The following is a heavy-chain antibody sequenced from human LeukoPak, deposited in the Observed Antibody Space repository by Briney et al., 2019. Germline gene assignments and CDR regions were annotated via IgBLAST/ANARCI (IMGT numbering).Heavy chain of an antibody. CDR3: ARAVESLYYYYMDV. Sequence: SVKVSCKASGGTFSSYAISWVRQAPGQGLEWMGGIIPIFGTANYAQKFQGRVTMTRNTSISTAYMELSSLRSEDTAVYYCARAVESLYYYYMDVWGKGTTVTISS. CDR1: GGTFSSYA. CDR2: IIPIFGTA. D-gene: IGHD2/OR15-2a*01. J-gene: IGHJ6*03. V-gene: IGHV1-69*05.